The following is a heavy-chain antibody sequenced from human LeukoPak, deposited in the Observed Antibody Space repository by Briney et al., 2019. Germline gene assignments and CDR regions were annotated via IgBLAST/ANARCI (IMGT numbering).Heavy chain of an antibody. CDR2: ISDTGRLS. Sequence: PGGSLRPSCAASGFTFSSSAMSWVRQAPGKGLEWVAAISDTGRLSYCAGSVNGRFTISRDNSKNTLFLQMSSLRAEGTAVYYCVKDLNGTWSFDYWGQGTLVTVSS. J-gene: IGHJ4*02. D-gene: IGHD2-8*01. V-gene: IGHV3-23*01. CDR1: GFTFSSSA. CDR3: VKDLNGTWSFDY.